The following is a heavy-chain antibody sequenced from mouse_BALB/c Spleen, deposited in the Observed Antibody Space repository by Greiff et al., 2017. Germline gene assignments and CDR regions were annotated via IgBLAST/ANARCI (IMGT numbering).Heavy chain of an antibody. D-gene: IGHD1-2*01. V-gene: IGHV14-3*02. CDR3: ARLFITTATFDY. Sequence: VQLQQSGAELVKPGASVKLSCTASGFNIKDTYMHWVKQRPEQGLEWIGRIDPANGNTKYDPKFQGKATITADTSSNTAYLQLSSLTSEDTAVYYCARLFITTATFDYWGQGTTLTVSS. J-gene: IGHJ2*01. CDR2: IDPANGNT. CDR1: GFNIKDTY.